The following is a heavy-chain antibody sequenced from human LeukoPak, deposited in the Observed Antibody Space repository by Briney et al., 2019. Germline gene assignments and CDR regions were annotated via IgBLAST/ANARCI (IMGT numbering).Heavy chain of an antibody. CDR3: ARSLIAGHYYYGMDV. CDR1: GYTFTGYY. J-gene: IGHJ6*02. D-gene: IGHD6-13*01. CDR2: INPNSGGT. Sequence: ASVKVSCKASGYTFTGYYVHWVRQAPGQGLEWMGWINPNSGGTNYAQKFQGRVTMTRDTSISTAYMELSRLRSDDTAVYYCARSLIAGHYYYGMDVWGQGTTVTVSS. V-gene: IGHV1-2*02.